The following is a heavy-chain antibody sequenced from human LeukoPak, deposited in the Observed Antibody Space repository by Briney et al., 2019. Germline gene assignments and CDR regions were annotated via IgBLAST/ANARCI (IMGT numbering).Heavy chain of an antibody. CDR1: GFTFSSYA. Sequence: PGGSLRLSCGASGFTFSSYAMSWVRQAPGKGLEWVSAISGSGASTYYADSVKGRFTISRDNSKNTLYLQMNSLRAEDTAVYYCAKDRVSCSSTSCYSRHYYYYYMDVWGKGTTVTVSS. CDR2: ISGSGAST. CDR3: AKDRVSCSSTSCYSRHYYYYYMDV. D-gene: IGHD2-2*02. V-gene: IGHV3-23*01. J-gene: IGHJ6*03.